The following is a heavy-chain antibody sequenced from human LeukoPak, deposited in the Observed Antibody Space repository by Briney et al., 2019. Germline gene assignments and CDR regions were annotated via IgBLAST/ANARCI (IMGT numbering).Heavy chain of an antibody. CDR2: IYPGDSDT. J-gene: IGHJ4*02. V-gene: IGHV5-51*01. Sequence: GESLKISCKGSGYSFTSYWIGWVRQMPGKGLEWMGIIYPGDSDTRYSPSFQGQATISADKSISTAYLQWSSLKASDTAMYYCARGQTSVWFGELLDYWGQGTLVTVSS. D-gene: IGHD3-10*01. CDR1: GYSFTSYW. CDR3: ARGQTSVWFGELLDY.